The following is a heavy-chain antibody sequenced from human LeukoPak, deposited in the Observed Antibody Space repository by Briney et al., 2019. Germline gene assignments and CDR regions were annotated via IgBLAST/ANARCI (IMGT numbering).Heavy chain of an antibody. CDR1: GYTFTGYY. CDR2: INPNSGGT. J-gene: IGHJ6*02. Sequence: ASVKVFCKASGYTFTGYYMHWVRQAPGQGLEWMGWINPNSGGTNYAQKFQGRVTMTRDTSISTAYMELSRLRSDNTAVYYCARDRGTSGAAAGNYYYYYYGMDVWGQGTTVTVSS. CDR3: ARDRGTSGAAAGNYYYYYYGMDV. V-gene: IGHV1-2*02. D-gene: IGHD6-13*01.